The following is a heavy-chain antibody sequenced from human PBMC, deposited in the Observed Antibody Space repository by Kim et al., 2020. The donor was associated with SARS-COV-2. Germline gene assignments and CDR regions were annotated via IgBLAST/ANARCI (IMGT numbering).Heavy chain of an antibody. CDR2: IYDTGNT. CDR3: AKRDYDADGYYYFDF. V-gene: IGHV4-59*13. CDR1: GVSISSNY. D-gene: IGHD3-22*01. Sequence: SETLSLTCNVSGVSISSNYWSLIRQAPGKGLEWIGYIYDTGNTKYNPSLKRRVTISADTSKHQFSLRLTSVTAADTAVYYCAKRDYDADGYYYFDFWGQG. J-gene: IGHJ4*02.